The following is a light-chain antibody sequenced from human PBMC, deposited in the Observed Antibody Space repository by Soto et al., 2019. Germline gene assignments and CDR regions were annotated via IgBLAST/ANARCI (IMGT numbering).Light chain of an antibody. V-gene: IGKV3-20*01. CDR1: QTVIRNY. CDR2: GAS. CDR3: QQYETSLGLT. J-gene: IGKJ1*01. Sequence: EIGVSQSPYTLSLSTGERATLSCRASQTVIRNYLACCQQKPGHTPRLRVYGASSRATGIPARFSGSGSGTDFTLTISSLEPEDFAVDYCQQYETSLGLTFGQGTKVDIK.